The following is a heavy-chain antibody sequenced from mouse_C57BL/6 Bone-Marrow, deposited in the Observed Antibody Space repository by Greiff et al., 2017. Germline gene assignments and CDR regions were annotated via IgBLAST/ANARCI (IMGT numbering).Heavy chain of an antibody. Sequence: VQLQQPGAELVMPGASVKLSCKASGYTFTSYWMHWVKQRPGQGLEWIGEIDPSDSYTNYNQKFKGKSTLTVDKSSSTAYMQLSSLTSEDSAVYYCAREEGYYAMDYWGQGTSVTVSS. CDR1: GYTFTSYW. CDR2: IDPSDSYT. J-gene: IGHJ4*01. CDR3: AREEGYYAMDY. V-gene: IGHV1-69*01.